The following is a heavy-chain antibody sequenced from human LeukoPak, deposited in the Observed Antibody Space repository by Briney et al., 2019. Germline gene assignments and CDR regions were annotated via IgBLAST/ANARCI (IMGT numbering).Heavy chain of an antibody. CDR2: INPSGGST. CDR1: GYTFTSYY. V-gene: IGHV1-46*01. D-gene: IGHD6-19*01. Sequence: ASVKVSCTASGYTFTSYYMHWVRQAPGQGLEWMGIINPSGGSTSYAQKFQGRVTMTRDTSTSTVYMELSSLRSEDTAVYYCARAFSSGWFFQHWGQGTLVTVSS. CDR3: ARAFSSGWFFQH. J-gene: IGHJ1*01.